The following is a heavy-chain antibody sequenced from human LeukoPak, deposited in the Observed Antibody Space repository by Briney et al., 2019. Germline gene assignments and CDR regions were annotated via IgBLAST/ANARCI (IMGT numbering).Heavy chain of an antibody. CDR1: GYTFTSYG. CDR3: ARVGPLLDVLLRFGAADSDAFDI. CDR2: ISAYNGNT. D-gene: IGHD3-10*01. J-gene: IGHJ3*02. Sequence: GASVKVSCKASGYTFTSYGISWVRQAPGQGLEWMGWISAYNGNTNYAQKLQGRVTMTTDTSTSTAYMELRSLRSDDTAVYYCARVGPLLDVLLRFGAADSDAFDIWGQGTMVTVSS. V-gene: IGHV1-18*01.